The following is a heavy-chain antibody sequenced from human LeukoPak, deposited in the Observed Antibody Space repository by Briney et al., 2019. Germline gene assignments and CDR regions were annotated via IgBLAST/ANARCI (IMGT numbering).Heavy chain of an antibody. CDR3: ARAPRWYLYPQLSWYFDL. CDR1: GGSFSGYY. J-gene: IGHJ2*01. D-gene: IGHD6-13*01. CDR2: INHSGST. Sequence: SETLSLTCAVYGGSFSGYYWSWIRQPPGKGLEWLGEINHSGSTNYNPSLKSRVTISVDTSKNQFSLKLSSVTAADAAVYYCARAPRWYLYPQLSWYFDLWGRGTLVTVSS. V-gene: IGHV4-34*01.